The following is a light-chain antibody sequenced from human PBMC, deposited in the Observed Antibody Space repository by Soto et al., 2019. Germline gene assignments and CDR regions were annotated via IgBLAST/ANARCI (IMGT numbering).Light chain of an antibody. CDR2: DAS. CDR3: QQRSNWPIT. V-gene: IGKV3-11*01. Sequence: EIVLTQSPATLSLSPGERATLSCRASQSVSRYLAWYQQTPGQAPRLLIYDASNRATGIPARFSGSGSGTDFTLTISSLEPEDFAVYYCQQRSNWPITCGQGTRLEIK. CDR1: QSVSRY. J-gene: IGKJ5*01.